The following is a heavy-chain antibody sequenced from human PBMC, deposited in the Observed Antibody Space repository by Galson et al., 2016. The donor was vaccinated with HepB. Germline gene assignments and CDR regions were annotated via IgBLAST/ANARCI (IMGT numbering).Heavy chain of an antibody. D-gene: IGHD3-10*01. CDR3: AGELWFGDSAYYYQYYGMDV. J-gene: IGHJ6*02. Sequence: SLRLSCAASGFTFSDYGIHWIRQAPGKGLEWVAVISYDGSNKYYADSVKGRFTFSRDNSKNRLYLQMNSLRTEDTAVYYCAGELWFGDSAYYYQYYGMDVWGQGTPVSVPS. CDR2: ISYDGSNK. CDR1: GFTFSDYG. V-gene: IGHV3-30*03.